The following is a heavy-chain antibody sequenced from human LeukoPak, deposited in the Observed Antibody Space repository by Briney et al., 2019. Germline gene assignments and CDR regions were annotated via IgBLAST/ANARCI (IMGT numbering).Heavy chain of an antibody. Sequence: GGSLRLSCAASGFTFSSYWMHWVRQAPGKGLVWVSRINSDGSSTSYADSVKGRFTISRDNAKNTLYLQMNSLGAEDTAVYYCARATPRYGVSYWGQGTLVTVSS. D-gene: IGHD3-10*01. CDR2: INSDGSST. CDR1: GFTFSSYW. CDR3: ARATPRYGVSY. J-gene: IGHJ4*02. V-gene: IGHV3-74*01.